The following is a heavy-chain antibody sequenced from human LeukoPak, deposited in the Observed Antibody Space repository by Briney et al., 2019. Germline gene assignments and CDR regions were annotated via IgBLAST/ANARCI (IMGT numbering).Heavy chain of an antibody. CDR3: ARMGQRYCSGGSCYSDHDRVAFDI. V-gene: IGHV1-69*01. CDR1: GFTFSSYW. D-gene: IGHD2-15*01. CDR2: IIPIFGTA. Sequence: PGGSLRPSCAASGFTFSSYWMSWVRQAPGKGLEWMGGIIPIFGTANYAQKFQGRVTITADESTSTAYMELSSLRSEDTAVYYCARMGQRYCSGGSCYSDHDRVAFDIWGQGTMVTVSS. J-gene: IGHJ3*02.